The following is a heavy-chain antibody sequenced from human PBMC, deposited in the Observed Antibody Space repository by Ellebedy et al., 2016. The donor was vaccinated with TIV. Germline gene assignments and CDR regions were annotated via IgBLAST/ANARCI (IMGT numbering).Heavy chain of an antibody. CDR2: ISSSSSYI. D-gene: IGHD3-10*01. Sequence: PGGSLRLSCAASGFTFIDYSMNWVRQAPGKGLAWVSYISSSSSYIYYADSVKGRFTISRDNAKNSLYLQMNSLRAEDTAVYYCVRYYYGSGNYPPFDFWGQGTLVIVSS. CDR3: VRYYYGSGNYPPFDF. CDR1: GFTFIDYS. V-gene: IGHV3-21*01. J-gene: IGHJ4*02.